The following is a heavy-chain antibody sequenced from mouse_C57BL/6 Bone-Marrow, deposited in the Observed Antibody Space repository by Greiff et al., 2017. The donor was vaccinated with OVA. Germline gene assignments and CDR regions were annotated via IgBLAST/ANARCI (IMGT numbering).Heavy chain of an antibody. CDR2: IYPRDGST. V-gene: IGHV1-78*01. Sequence: VQLQQSDAELVKPGASVKISCKVSGYTFTDHTIHWLKQRPEQGLEWIGYIYPRDGSTKYNEKFKGKATLTADKSSSTAYMQLNRLTSEDSSVYCCAIYYDYDECYAMDYWGQGTSVTVSS. CDR3: AIYYDYDECYAMDY. D-gene: IGHD2-4*01. J-gene: IGHJ4*01. CDR1: GYTFTDHT.